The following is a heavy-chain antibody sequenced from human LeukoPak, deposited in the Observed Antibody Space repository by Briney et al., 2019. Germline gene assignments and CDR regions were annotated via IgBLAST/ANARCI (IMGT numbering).Heavy chain of an antibody. CDR3: ARDEGYCGGDCYSSGFDY. V-gene: IGHV1-69*05. Sequence: SVKVSCKASGGTFSSYAISWVRQAPGQGLEWMGRIIPIFGTANYAQKFQGKVTITTDESTSTAYMELSSLRSEDTAVYYCARDEGYCGGDCYSSGFDYWGQGTLATVSS. CDR1: GGTFSSYA. CDR2: IIPIFGTA. D-gene: IGHD2-21*02. J-gene: IGHJ4*02.